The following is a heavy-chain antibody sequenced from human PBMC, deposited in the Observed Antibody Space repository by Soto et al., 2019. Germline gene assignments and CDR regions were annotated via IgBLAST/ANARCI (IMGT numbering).Heavy chain of an antibody. CDR3: AKAGGSSSWYWFDP. Sequence: GGSLRLSCAASGFTFSSYAMSWVRQAPGKGLEWVSAISGSGGSTYYADSVKGRFTISRDNSKNSLYLQMNSLRTEDTALYYCAKAGGSSSWYWFDPWGQGTLVTVSS. J-gene: IGHJ5*02. D-gene: IGHD6-13*01. CDR1: GFTFSSYA. V-gene: IGHV3-23*01. CDR2: ISGSGGST.